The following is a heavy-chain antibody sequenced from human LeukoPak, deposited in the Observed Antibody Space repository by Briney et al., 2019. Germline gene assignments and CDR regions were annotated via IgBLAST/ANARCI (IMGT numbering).Heavy chain of an antibody. CDR3: ARVVNWGPDYDY. J-gene: IGHJ4*02. D-gene: IGHD7-27*01. Sequence: GGSLRLSCAASGFTFSSYSMNWVRQAPGKGLEWVSSISSSSSYIYYADSVKGRFTISRDNAKNSLYLQMNSLRAEDTAVYYCARVVNWGPDYDYWGQGTLVTVSS. CDR2: ISSSSSYI. CDR1: GFTFSSYS. V-gene: IGHV3-21*01.